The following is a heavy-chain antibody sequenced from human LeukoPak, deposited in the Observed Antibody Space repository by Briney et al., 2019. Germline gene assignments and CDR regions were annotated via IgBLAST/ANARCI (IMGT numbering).Heavy chain of an antibody. V-gene: IGHV1-69*06. Sequence: SVTVSFKSSGGTFSSYAISWVRQAPGQGLEWMGGIIPIFGTANYAQKFQGRVTITADKSTSTAYMELSSLRSEDTAVYYCAREWELADYWGQGTLVTVSS. CDR3: AREWELADY. CDR2: IIPIFGTA. J-gene: IGHJ4*02. D-gene: IGHD1-26*01. CDR1: GGTFSSYA.